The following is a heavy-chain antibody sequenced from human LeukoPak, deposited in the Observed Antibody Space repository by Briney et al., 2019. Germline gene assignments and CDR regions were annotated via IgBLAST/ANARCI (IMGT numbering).Heavy chain of an antibody. Sequence: GGSLRLSCAASGFTFSSYSMNWVRQAPGKGLEWVSSISSSSSYIYYADSVKGRFTISRDNAKNSLYLQMNSLGADATAVYYCARDHDRYDSSGYPYWGQGTLVTVSS. D-gene: IGHD3-22*01. J-gene: IGHJ4*02. CDR1: GFTFSSYS. V-gene: IGHV3-21*01. CDR3: ARDHDRYDSSGYPY. CDR2: ISSSSSYI.